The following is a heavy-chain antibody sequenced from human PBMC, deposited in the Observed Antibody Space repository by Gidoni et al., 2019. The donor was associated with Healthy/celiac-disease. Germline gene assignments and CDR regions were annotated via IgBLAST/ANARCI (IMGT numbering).Heavy chain of an antibody. D-gene: IGHD6-13*01. V-gene: IGHV3-30-3*01. Sequence: QVQLVESGGGVVQPGRSLRLSCAASGFTFSSYAMQWVRQAPGKGLEWVAVISYDGSNKYYADSVKGRFTISRDNSKNTLYLQMNSLRAEDTAVYYCARDPGRAAAEFDYWGQGTLVTVSS. CDR3: ARDPGRAAAEFDY. CDR2: ISYDGSNK. J-gene: IGHJ4*02. CDR1: GFTFSSYA.